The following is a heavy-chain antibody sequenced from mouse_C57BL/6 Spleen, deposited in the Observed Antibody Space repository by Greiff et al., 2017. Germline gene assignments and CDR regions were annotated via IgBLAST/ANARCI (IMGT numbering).Heavy chain of an antibody. CDR1: GFTFSDYY. D-gene: IGHD1-1*01. CDR2: INYDGSST. Sequence: EVMLVESEGGLVQPGSSMKLSCTASGFTFSDYYMAWVRQVPEKGLEWVANINYDGSSTYYLDSLKSRFIISRDNAKNILYLQMSSLKSEDTATYYCARDRGYYGSSWYFDVWGTGTTVTVSS. CDR3: ARDRGYYGSSWYFDV. V-gene: IGHV5-16*01. J-gene: IGHJ1*03.